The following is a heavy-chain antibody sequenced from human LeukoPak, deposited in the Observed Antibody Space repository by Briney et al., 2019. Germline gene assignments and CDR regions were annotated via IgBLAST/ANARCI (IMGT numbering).Heavy chain of an antibody. CDR3: VKDLGRYRNNCVDY. CDR1: GFTFSSYA. D-gene: IGHD1-26*01. J-gene: IGHJ4*02. Sequence: GGSLRLSCAASGFTFSSYAMSWVRQAPEKGLEWVSTISGSGGGTYYADSVKGRFTISRDDSKNTLYLQMNSLRAEDTGVYYCVKDLGRYRNNCVDYWGQGALVTVSS. V-gene: IGHV3-23*01. CDR2: ISGSGGGT.